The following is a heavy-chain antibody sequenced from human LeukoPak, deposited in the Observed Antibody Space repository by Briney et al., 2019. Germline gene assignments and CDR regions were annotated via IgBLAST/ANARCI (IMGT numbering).Heavy chain of an antibody. D-gene: IGHD6-6*01. CDR3: ARDASIAARPLYY. J-gene: IGHJ4*02. V-gene: IGHV1-69*05. CDR2: IIPIFGTA. Sequence: SVKVFCKASGGTFSSYAISWVRQAPGQGLEWMGGIIPIFGTANYAQKFQGRVTITTDESTSTAYMELSSLRSEDTAVYYCARDASIAARPLYYWGQGTLVTVSS. CDR1: GGTFSSYA.